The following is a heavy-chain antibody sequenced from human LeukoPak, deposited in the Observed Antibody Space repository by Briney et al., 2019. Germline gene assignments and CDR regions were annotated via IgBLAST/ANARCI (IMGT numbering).Heavy chain of an antibody. CDR2: INQDGSDQ. J-gene: IGHJ4*02. Sequence: GGSLRLSCAASGFIFSNYWMSWVRQAPGKGLEWVANINQDGSDQYSVDSVKGRFTISRDNAKSSLYLQMDGLRAEDTAVYYCARVHCSGGACFSYSDYWGQGTLVTVSS. V-gene: IGHV3-7*04. CDR1: GFIFSNYW. D-gene: IGHD2-15*01. CDR3: ARVHCSGGACFSYSDY.